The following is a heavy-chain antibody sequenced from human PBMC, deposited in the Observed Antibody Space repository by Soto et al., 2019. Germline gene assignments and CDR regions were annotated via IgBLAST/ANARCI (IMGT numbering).Heavy chain of an antibody. Sequence: PGESLKISCKGSGYSFTSYWIRRVRQMPGKGLEWMGIIYPGDSDTRYSPSFQGQVTISADKSISTAYLQWSSLKASDTAMYYCARLDREGNPGIPIAYYCYYMDVWGEGTTVTVSS. CDR1: GYSFTSYW. CDR2: IYPGDSDT. D-gene: IGHD1-26*01. CDR3: ARLDREGNPGIPIAYYCYYMDV. V-gene: IGHV5-51*01. J-gene: IGHJ6*03.